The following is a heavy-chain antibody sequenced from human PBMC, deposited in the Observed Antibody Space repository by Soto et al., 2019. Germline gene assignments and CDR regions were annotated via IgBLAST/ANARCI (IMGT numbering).Heavy chain of an antibody. Sequence: PSQTLSLTCAISGDSVSSNSAAWNWIRQSPSRGLEWLGRTYYRSKWYNDYAVSVKSRITINPDTSKNQFSLQLNSVTPEDTAVYYCAREYYYDSSGYYVIDYWGQGTLVTVSS. CDR2: TYYRSKWYN. V-gene: IGHV6-1*01. D-gene: IGHD3-22*01. J-gene: IGHJ4*02. CDR1: GDSVSSNSAA. CDR3: AREYYYDSSGYYVIDY.